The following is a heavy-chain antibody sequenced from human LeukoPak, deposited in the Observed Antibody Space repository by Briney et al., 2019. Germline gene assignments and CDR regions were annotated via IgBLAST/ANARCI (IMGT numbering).Heavy chain of an antibody. CDR1: GGSISSYY. Sequence: SETLSLTCTVSGGSISSYYWSWIRQPPGKGLEWIGEINHSGSTNYNPSLKSRVTISVDTSKNQFSLKLSSVTAADTAVYYCARGAAAIPQKRNWFDPWGQGTLVTVSS. J-gene: IGHJ5*02. D-gene: IGHD2-2*01. CDR3: ARGAAAIPQKRNWFDP. CDR2: INHSGST. V-gene: IGHV4-59*12.